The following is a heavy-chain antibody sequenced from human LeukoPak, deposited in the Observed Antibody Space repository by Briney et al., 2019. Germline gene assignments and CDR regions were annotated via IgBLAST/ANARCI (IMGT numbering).Heavy chain of an antibody. D-gene: IGHD3-22*01. CDR3: ARDRRDSSGYYYGDDHYYMDV. CDR1: GYTFTGYY. J-gene: IGHJ6*03. CDR2: INPNSGGT. V-gene: IGHV1-2*06. Sequence: EASVKVSCKASGYTFTGYYMHWVRQAPGQGLEWMGRINPNSGGTNYAQKFQGRVTMTRDTSISTAYMELSRLRSDDTAVYYCARDRRDSSGYYYGDDHYYMDVWGKGTTVTVSS.